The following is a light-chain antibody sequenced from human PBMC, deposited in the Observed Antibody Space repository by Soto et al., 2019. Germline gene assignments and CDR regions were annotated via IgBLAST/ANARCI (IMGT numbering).Light chain of an antibody. CDR3: QQYKTYSLT. V-gene: IGKV1-27*01. J-gene: IGKJ4*01. CDR1: QDVSNS. Sequence: DIQMTQSPSSLSASVGDRVTISCRASQDVSNSLAWYQEKPGKVPKLQSGVPSRFSGSGFGTEFTLTISSLQPDDSAIYYCQQYKTYSLTFGGGTKVDIK.